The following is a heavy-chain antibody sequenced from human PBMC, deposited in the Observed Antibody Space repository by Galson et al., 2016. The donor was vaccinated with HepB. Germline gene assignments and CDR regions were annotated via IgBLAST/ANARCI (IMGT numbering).Heavy chain of an antibody. J-gene: IGHJ4*02. CDR2: IKEDGGEK. CDR3: ARETGVTVLDY. Sequence: SLRLSCAASGFTFSGHWMSWVRQAPGKGLEWVAHIKEDGGEKWYVDSVKGRFTISRDNADNSPYLQMNSLRPEDTAVYYCARETGVTVLDYWGQGTLVAVSS. CDR1: GFTFSGHW. D-gene: IGHD3-10*01. V-gene: IGHV3-7*03.